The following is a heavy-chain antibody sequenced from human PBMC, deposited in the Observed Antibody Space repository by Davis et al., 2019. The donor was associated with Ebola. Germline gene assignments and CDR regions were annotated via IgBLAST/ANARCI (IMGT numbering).Heavy chain of an antibody. CDR3: AKGWVVAGPLAVAGIRDAFDI. Sequence: PGGSLRLSCAASGFTFSSYAMSWVRQAPGKGLEWVSAISGSGGSTYYADSVKGRFTISRDNSKNTLYLQMNSLRAEDTAVYYCAKGWVVAGPLAVAGIRDAFDIWGQGTMVTVSS. D-gene: IGHD6-19*01. V-gene: IGHV3-23*01. CDR1: GFTFSSYA. CDR2: ISGSGGST. J-gene: IGHJ3*02.